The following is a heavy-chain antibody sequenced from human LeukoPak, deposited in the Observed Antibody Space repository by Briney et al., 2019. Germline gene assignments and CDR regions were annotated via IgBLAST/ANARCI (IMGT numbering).Heavy chain of an antibody. Sequence: GGSLRLSCAASGNYWMHWVRQAPGKGLVWVSHINSDGSWTSYADSVKGRFTISKDNAKNTVYLQMNSLRAEDTAVYYCARDLGDSLYYYYYGMDVWGQGTTVTVSS. CDR1: GNYW. D-gene: IGHD4-17*01. V-gene: IGHV3-74*01. CDR2: INSDGSWT. J-gene: IGHJ6*02. CDR3: ARDLGDSLYYYYYGMDV.